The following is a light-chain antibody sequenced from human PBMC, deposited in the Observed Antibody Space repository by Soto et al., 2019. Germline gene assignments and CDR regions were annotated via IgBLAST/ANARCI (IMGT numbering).Light chain of an antibody. J-gene: IGLJ1*01. Sequence: QSALTQPPSASGTPGQRVSISCPGSSSNIGSEAVNWFQHLPGTTPKLLIYGNYQRPSGVPDRFSGSRSGTSASLAISGLQSEDEADYYCAAWDDSLNAYVFGTGTKLTVL. CDR3: AAWDDSLNAYV. CDR1: SSNIGSEA. V-gene: IGLV1-44*01. CDR2: GNY.